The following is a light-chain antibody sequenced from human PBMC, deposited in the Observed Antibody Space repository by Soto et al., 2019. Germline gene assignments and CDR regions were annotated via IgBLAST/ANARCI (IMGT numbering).Light chain of an antibody. CDR3: CSYAGSSIFVI. CDR2: EGT. V-gene: IGLV2-23*03. J-gene: IGLJ2*01. CDR1: SSDVGKYNL. Sequence: QSALTQPASMSGSPGQSITISCTGTSSDVGKYNLVSWYQQYPGKAPKLMIYEGTKRPSGVSSRFSGSKSGYTASLTISGLQAEDEADYYCCSYAGSSIFVIFGGGTKLTVL.